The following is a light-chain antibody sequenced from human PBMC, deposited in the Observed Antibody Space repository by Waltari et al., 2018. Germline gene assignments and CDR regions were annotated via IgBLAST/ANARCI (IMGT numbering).Light chain of an antibody. V-gene: IGLV1-44*01. CDR1: SSNLGTNT. CDR2: TNN. CDR3: AAWDDSLSNWV. Sequence: QSVVTQPPPASGTPGQRVTISWSGRSSNLGTNTVTWYQQFPGTAPRLLIYTNNQRPSGVPDRFSGSKSGTSASLAISGLQSEDEADYYCAAWDDSLSNWVFGGGTKVTVL. J-gene: IGLJ3*02.